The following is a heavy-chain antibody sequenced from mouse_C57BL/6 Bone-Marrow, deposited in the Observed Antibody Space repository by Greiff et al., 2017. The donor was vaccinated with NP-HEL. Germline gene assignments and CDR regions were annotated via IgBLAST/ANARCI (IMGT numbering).Heavy chain of an antibody. CDR3: AREWDYDYETGYFDV. CDR1: GYAFSSSW. Sequence: QVQLPQSGPELVKPGASVTISCKASGYAFSSSWMNWVKQRPGKGLEWIGRLYPGDGDTNYTGKFTGKATLTAYQSSSKADMQLISLTADDSAVYFCAREWDYDYETGYFDVWGTGTTVTVSS. D-gene: IGHD2-4*01. V-gene: IGHV1-82*01. CDR2: LYPGDGDT. J-gene: IGHJ1*03.